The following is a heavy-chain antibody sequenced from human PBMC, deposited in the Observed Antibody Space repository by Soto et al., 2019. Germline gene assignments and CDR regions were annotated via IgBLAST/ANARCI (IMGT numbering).Heavy chain of an antibody. CDR3: AQDLRRRSTGYGGYSCRADY. J-gene: IGHJ4*02. CDR1: GFTFSSYG. D-gene: IGHD5-12*01. CDR2: ISYDGSNK. Sequence: QVQLVESGGGVVQPGRSLRLSWAASGFTFSSYGMRWVRQAPGKGLVWVAVISYDGSNKYYADSVKGRFTISRDNSKNTLYLQMTSLSAEDTAVYYCAQDLRRRSTGYGGYSCRADYWGQGTLVTVSS. V-gene: IGHV3-30*18.